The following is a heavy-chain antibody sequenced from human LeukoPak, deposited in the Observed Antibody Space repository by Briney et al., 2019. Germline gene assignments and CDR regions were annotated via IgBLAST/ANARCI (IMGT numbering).Heavy chain of an antibody. V-gene: IGHV4-34*01. CDR3: ARGFGPRVTTVYFDY. CDR2: INHSGST. CDR1: GGSFSGYY. J-gene: IGHJ4*02. D-gene: IGHD4-17*01. Sequence: KPSETLSLTCAVYGGSFSGYYWSWIRQPPGKGLECIGEINHSGSTNYNPSLKSRVTISVDTSKNQFSLKLSSVTAADTAVYYCARGFGPRVTTVYFDYWGQGTLVTVSS.